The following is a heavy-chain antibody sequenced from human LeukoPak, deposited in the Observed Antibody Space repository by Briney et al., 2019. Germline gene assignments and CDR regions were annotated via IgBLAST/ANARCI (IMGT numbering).Heavy chain of an antibody. J-gene: IGHJ4*02. CDR3: FYGSGSYYLTTIDY. CDR2: IYYSAST. V-gene: IGHV4-39*01. Sequence: PPETLSLTCTVSGGSISSSSYYWGWIRQPPGKGLEWIANIYYSASTYYSPSLKSRVTISVDTSKNQFSLKMSSVTAADTAVYYCFYGSGSYYLTTIDYWGQGTPVTVSS. D-gene: IGHD3-10*01. CDR1: GGSISSSSYY.